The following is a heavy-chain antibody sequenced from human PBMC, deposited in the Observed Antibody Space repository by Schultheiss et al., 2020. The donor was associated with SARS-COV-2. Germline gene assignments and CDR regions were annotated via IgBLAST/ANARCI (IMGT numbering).Heavy chain of an antibody. CDR3: ARSAGIAAAGGAFDY. V-gene: IGHV1-8*01. CDR2: MNPNSGNT. J-gene: IGHJ4*02. CDR1: GYTFTSYD. Sequence: ASVKVSCKASGYTFTSYDINWVRQATGQGLEWMGWMNPNSGNTGYAQKFQGRVTMTRDTSTSTVYMELSSLRSEDTAVYYCARSAGIAAAGGAFDYWGQGTLVTVSS. D-gene: IGHD6-13*01.